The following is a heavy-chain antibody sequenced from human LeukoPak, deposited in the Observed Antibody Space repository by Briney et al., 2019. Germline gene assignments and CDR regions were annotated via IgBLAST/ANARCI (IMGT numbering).Heavy chain of an antibody. CDR3: ARDLSNYYFDY. V-gene: IGHV4-61*01. CDR2: GHYSGST. J-gene: IGHJ4*02. D-gene: IGHD4-11*01. CDR1: GASISSNSYF. Sequence: SETLSLTCTVSGASISSNSYFWRWIRQSPGKRLEWIGYGHYSGSTNYNPSLQSRVTISVDRSKNQFSLKLSSVTAADTAVYYCARDLSNYYFDYWGEGTLVTVSS.